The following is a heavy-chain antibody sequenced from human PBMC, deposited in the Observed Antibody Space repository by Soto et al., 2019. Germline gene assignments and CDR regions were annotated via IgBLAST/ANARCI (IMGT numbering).Heavy chain of an antibody. CDR3: ARQPPRSGSLNWFDP. CDR2: IYYSGST. Sequence: PSETLSLTCTFSGGSISISSYDWGWIRQPPGKGLEWIGSIYYSGSTYYNPSLKSRVTISVDTSKNQFSLKLSSVTAADTAVYYCARQPPRSGSLNWFDPWGQGTLVTVSS. V-gene: IGHV4-39*01. D-gene: IGHD1-26*01. J-gene: IGHJ5*02. CDR1: GGSISISSYD.